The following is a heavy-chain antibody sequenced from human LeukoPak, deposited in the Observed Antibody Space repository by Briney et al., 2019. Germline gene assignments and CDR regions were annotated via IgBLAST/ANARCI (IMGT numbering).Heavy chain of an antibody. J-gene: IGHJ5*02. V-gene: IGHV1-18*01. CDR1: GYTFTSYG. CDR2: ISAYNGNT. CDR3: ARDPPVGAGGNWFDP. Sequence: ASVKVSCKASGYTFTSYGISWVRQAPGQGLEWMGWISAYNGNTNYAQKFQGRVTITADESTSTAYMELSSLRSEDTAVYYCARDPPVGAGGNWFDPWGQGTLVTVSS. D-gene: IGHD1-26*01.